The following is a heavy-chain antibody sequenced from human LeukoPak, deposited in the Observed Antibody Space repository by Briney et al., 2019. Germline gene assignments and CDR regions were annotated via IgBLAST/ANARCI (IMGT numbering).Heavy chain of an antibody. CDR3: AREGTFYASGYSVRYYFDF. D-gene: IGHD2/OR15-2a*01. V-gene: IGHV3-23*01. J-gene: IGHJ4*02. CDR2: ISGSGGRT. CDR1: GFTFSSYA. Sequence: PGGSLRLSCAASGFTFSSYAMSWVRQAPGKGLEWVSAISGSGGRTYYADSVKGRFTISRDNAKNSLYLQMNSLRAEDTAVYYCAREGTFYASGYSVRYYFDFWGQGSLVTVSS.